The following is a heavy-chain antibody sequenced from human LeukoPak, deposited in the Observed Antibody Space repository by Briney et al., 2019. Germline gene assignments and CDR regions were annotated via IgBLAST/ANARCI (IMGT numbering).Heavy chain of an antibody. V-gene: IGHV4-34*01. D-gene: IGHD3-9*01. CDR3: AREDILGFDY. Sequence: YPSETLSLTCAVYGGYFSGYYWSWIRQPPGKGLEWIGEINHSGSTNYNPSLKSRVTISVDTSKNQFSLKLSSVTAADTAVYYCAREDILGFDYWGQGTLVTVSS. CDR2: INHSGST. J-gene: IGHJ4*02. CDR1: GGYFSGYY.